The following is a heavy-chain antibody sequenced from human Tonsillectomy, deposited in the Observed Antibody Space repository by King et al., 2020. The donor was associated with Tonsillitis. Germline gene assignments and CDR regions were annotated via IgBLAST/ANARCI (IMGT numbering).Heavy chain of an antibody. J-gene: IGHJ4*02. CDR3: ARVPIVGSSPGGEFDY. V-gene: IGHV3-33*05. D-gene: IGHD6-13*01. CDR2: ISYNGNNK. Sequence: VQLVESGGGVVQPGRSLRLSCAASGFTFSSYGMHWVRQAPVKGLEWVAVISYNGNNKYYVDSVKGRFTISRDNSKNTLYLQMNSLRAEDTAVYYCARVPIVGSSPGGEFDYWGQGTLVTVSS. CDR1: GFTFSSYG.